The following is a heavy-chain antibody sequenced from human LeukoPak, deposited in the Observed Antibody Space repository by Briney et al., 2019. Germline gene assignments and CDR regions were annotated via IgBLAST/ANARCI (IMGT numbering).Heavy chain of an antibody. Sequence: PGGSLRLSCAASGFTFSSYAMSWVRQAPGKGLEWVSAISGSGDSTYYGDSVKGRFTISRDNSKNTLYLQMNSLRAEDTAVYYCAYMRGLYYGIDYWGQGTLVTVSS. V-gene: IGHV3-23*01. D-gene: IGHD3-10*01. CDR2: ISGSGDST. CDR3: AYMRGLYYGIDY. J-gene: IGHJ4*02. CDR1: GFTFSSYA.